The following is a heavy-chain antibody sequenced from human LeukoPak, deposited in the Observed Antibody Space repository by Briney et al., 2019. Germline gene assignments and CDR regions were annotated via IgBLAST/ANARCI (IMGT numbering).Heavy chain of an antibody. D-gene: IGHD2-15*01. CDR2: ISSSGGST. CDR1: GFTFSSYA. CDR3: AREDCSGGSCYRRDYYYGMDV. V-gene: IGHV3-64*01. J-gene: IGHJ6*02. Sequence: GGSLRLSCAASGFTFSSYAMHWVRQAPGKGLEYVSAISSSGGSTYYANSVKARFTISRDNSKNTLYLQMGSLRAEDMAVYYCAREDCSGGSCYRRDYYYGMDVWGQGTTVTVSS.